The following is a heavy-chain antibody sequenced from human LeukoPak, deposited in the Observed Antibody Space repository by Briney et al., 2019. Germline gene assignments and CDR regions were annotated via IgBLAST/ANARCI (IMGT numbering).Heavy chain of an antibody. CDR2: IYYSGST. V-gene: IGHV4-39*01. CDR1: GGSISSSSYY. Sequence: PSETLSLTCTVSGGSISSSSYYWGWIRQPPEKGLEWIGSIYYSGSTYYNPSLKSRVTISVDTSKNQFSLKLSSVTAADTAVYYCARPALWSGPQVYMDVWGKGTTVTVSS. CDR3: ARPALWSGPQVYMDV. D-gene: IGHD3-3*01. J-gene: IGHJ6*03.